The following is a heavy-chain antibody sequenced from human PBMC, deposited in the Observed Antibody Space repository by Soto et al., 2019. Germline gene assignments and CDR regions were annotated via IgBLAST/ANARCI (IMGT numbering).Heavy chain of an antibody. J-gene: IGHJ6*02. D-gene: IGHD4-4*01. V-gene: IGHV1-18*01. CDR1: GYTFTSYG. Sequence: ASVKVSCKASGYTFTSYGISWVRLAPGQGLEWMGWISAYNGNTNYAQKLQGRVTMTTDTSTSTAYMELRSLRSDDTAVYYCARGLRLHLPGGMDVWGQGTTVTVSS. CDR3: ARGLRLHLPGGMDV. CDR2: ISAYNGNT.